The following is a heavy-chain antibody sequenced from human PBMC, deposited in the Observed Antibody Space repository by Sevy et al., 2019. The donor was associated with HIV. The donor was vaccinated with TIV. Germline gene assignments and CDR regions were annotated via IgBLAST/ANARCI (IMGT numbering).Heavy chain of an antibody. CDR3: ARGGRYSGYDYWDY. J-gene: IGHJ4*02. CDR1: GGSISSYY. D-gene: IGHD5-12*01. V-gene: IGHV4-59*01. Sequence: SETLSLTCTVSGGSISSYYWSWIRRPPGKGLEWIGYLYYSGSTNNNPSLSSRVTISVDTSKNQFSLKLSSVTAADTAVYYCARGGRYSGYDYWDYWGQGTLVTVSS. CDR2: LYYSGST.